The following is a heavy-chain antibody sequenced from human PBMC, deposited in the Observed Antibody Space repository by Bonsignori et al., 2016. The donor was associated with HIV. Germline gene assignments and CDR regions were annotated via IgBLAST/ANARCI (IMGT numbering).Heavy chain of an antibody. CDR2: INHSGST. J-gene: IGHJ6*02. Sequence: QVQLQQWGAGLLKPSETLSLTCAVYGGSFSGDYWSWIRQSPGKGLEWIGEINHSGSTNYIPSLRSRVTISIDTSKKQFSLNLRSVTAADTAVYYCAKNGNAILGVPDINYGWDVWGQGTTVIV. CDR1: GGSFSGDY. D-gene: IGHD3-3*01. CDR3: AKNGNAILGVPDINYGWDV. V-gene: IGHV4-34*01.